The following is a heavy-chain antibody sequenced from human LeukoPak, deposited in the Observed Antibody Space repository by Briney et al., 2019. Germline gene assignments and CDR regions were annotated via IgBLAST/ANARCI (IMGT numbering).Heavy chain of an antibody. CDR1: TDSFSSHY. D-gene: IGHD4-17*01. CDR3: ARDLITVTKGFDI. V-gene: IGHV4-59*11. J-gene: IGHJ3*02. Sequence: SSETLSLTCAVSTDSFSSHYWSWARQPPGKGLEWIGYVSYIGSTNYNPSLKSRVTISIDTSKNQFSLRLRSVTAADTAVYYCARDLITVTKGFDIWGQGTMVSVSS. CDR2: VSYIGST.